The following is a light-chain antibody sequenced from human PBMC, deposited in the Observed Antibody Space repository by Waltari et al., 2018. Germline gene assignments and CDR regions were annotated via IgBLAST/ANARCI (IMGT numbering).Light chain of an antibody. V-gene: IGKV3-20*01. CDR1: QSVTSSY. CDR3: HQYGTSPET. Sequence: VLTQSPGTLSLSPGERATLSCRASQSVTSSYLAWYLQKPGQAPRLLIYGASSRATGIPDRFSGSGSGTDFTLTISRLEPEDFAVYYCHQYGTSPETFGQGTKVEIK. J-gene: IGKJ1*01. CDR2: GAS.